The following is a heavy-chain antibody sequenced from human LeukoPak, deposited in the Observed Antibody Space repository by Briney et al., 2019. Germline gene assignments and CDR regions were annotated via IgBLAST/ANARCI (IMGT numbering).Heavy chain of an antibody. Sequence: PSETLSLTCTVSGGSISSSSYYWGWIRQPPGKGLEWIGSIYYSGSTYYNPSLKSRVTISVDTSKNQFSLKLSSVTAAGTAVYYCARLPVVAAIPNFDYWGQGTLVTVSS. CDR1: GGSISSSSYY. D-gene: IGHD2-15*01. J-gene: IGHJ4*02. CDR3: ARLPVVAAIPNFDY. V-gene: IGHV4-39*01. CDR2: IYYSGST.